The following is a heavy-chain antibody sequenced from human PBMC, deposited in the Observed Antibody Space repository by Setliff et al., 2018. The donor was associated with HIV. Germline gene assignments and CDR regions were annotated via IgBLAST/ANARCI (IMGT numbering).Heavy chain of an antibody. CDR1: GYSISSGYY. V-gene: IGHV4-38-2*02. CDR2: IYRSGST. Sequence: LSLTCTVSGYSISSGYYWGWIRQPPGKGLEWIGSIYRSGSTYYNPSLKSRVTISVDTSKSQFSLKLSSVTAADTAVYYCATGSGSFPPYNWFDPWG. J-gene: IGHJ5*02. CDR3: ATGSGSFPPYNWFDP. D-gene: IGHD3-10*01.